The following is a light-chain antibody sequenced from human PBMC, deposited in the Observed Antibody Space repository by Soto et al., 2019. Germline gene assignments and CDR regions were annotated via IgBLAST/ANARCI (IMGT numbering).Light chain of an antibody. J-gene: IGLJ1*01. CDR2: EGT. V-gene: IGLV2-23*01. CDR3: CSYAGSNTYV. Sequence: QSALTQPASVSGSPGQSITISCSGTTSDVGGYNLVSWYQQHTAKAPKLLIYEGTQRPSGVSSRFSGSKSGNTASLTISGLQAEDEADYYCCSYAGSNTYVFGSGTKVTVL. CDR1: TSDVGGYNL.